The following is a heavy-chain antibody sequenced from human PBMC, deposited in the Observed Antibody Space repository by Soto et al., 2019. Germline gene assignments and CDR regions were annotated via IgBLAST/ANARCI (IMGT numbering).Heavy chain of an antibody. D-gene: IGHD6-6*01. CDR2: ISYDGSNK. CDR3: AKDLRIAARPGVGD. V-gene: IGHV3-30*18. CDR1: GFTFSSYC. Sequence: XGALRLAFAASGFTFSSYCMHWVRQAPGKGLEWVAVISYDGSNKYYADSVKGRFTISRDNSKNTLYLQMNSLRAEDTAVYYCAKDLRIAARPGVGDWGQGTLVTVSS. J-gene: IGHJ4*02.